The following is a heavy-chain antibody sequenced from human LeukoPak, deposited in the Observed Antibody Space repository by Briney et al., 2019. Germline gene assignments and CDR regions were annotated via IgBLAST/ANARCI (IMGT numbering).Heavy chain of an antibody. CDR3: ARPGRDDTDDLNFDL. Sequence: SDTLSLPCTVSGGPISTYYWHWIRQPPGKGLEGIGYVSYSGCTIYNPSRKSRVTISVDTSKNQFSLKLTSVTAADTAVYYCARPGRDDTDDLNFDLWGRGTLVTVSS. J-gene: IGHJ2*01. CDR2: VSYSGCT. CDR1: GGPISTYY. D-gene: IGHD1-1*01. V-gene: IGHV4-59*08.